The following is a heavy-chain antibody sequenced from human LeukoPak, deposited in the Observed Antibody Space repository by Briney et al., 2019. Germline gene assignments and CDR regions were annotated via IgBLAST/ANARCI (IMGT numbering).Heavy chain of an antibody. CDR2: ISDSGDNI. CDR3: AKFANDYYGTFFDY. D-gene: IGHD3-10*01. CDR1: GFTFSTYA. V-gene: IGHV3-23*01. Sequence: PGGSLRLSCVASGFTFSTYAMSWVRQAPGKGLEWVSGISDSGDNIYDADSVKGRFTISRDNSRGTLYLQMDSLRGDDAAVYYCAKFANDYYGTFFDYWGQGFLVAVSS. J-gene: IGHJ4*02.